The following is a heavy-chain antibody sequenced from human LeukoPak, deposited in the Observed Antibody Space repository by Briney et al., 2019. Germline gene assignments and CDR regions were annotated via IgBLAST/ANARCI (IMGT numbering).Heavy chain of an antibody. CDR2: IYYNVRT. V-gene: IGHV4-59*01. J-gene: IGHJ3*02. CDR3: ASLLDYDNSGDPDSFDI. CDR1: GVSISSYN. D-gene: IGHD3-22*01. Sequence: PQTLSPSCTLSGVSISSYNWSCIRQPPGERHEWSAFIYYNVRTKYNPPLPSRVTISLGTSKNHSSLQLRSVTGADTAMYYCASLLDYDNSGDPDSFDIWGQGTMVTVSS.